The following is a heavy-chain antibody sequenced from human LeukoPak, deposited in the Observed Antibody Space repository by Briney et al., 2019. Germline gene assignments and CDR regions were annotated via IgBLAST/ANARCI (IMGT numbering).Heavy chain of an antibody. CDR2: ISWNSGSI. D-gene: IGHD3/OR15-3a*01. J-gene: IGHJ4*02. CDR3: ARDLRGTGYNFDY. Sequence: GGSLRLSCAASGFTFDDYAMHWVRQAPGKGLEWVSGISWNSGSIGYADSVKGRFTISRDNAKNSLYLQMDSLRAEDTAVYYCARDLRGTGYNFDYWGQGALVTVSS. CDR1: GFTFDDYA. V-gene: IGHV3-9*01.